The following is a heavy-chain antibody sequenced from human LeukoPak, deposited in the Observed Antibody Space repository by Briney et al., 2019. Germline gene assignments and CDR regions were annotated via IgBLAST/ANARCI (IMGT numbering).Heavy chain of an antibody. D-gene: IGHD2-2*01. V-gene: IGHV4-38-2*01. CDR3: ARQSYQLRKVSTFGY. CDR1: GYSISSGYY. CDR2: IYHSGST. Sequence: SETLSLTCAVSGYSISSGYYWGWIRQPPGKGLEWIGSIYHSGSTYYNPSLKSRVTISVDTSKNQFSLKLSSVTAADTAVYYCARQSYQLRKVSTFGYWGQGTLVTVSS. J-gene: IGHJ4*02.